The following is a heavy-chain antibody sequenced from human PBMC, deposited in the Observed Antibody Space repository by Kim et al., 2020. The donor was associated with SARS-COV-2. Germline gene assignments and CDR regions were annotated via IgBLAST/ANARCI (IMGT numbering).Heavy chain of an antibody. CDR3: AREASSGWYSGAFDI. CDR1: GGSISSGGYY. Sequence: SETLSLTCTVSGGSISSGGYYWSWIRQHPGKGLEWIGYIYYSGSTYYNPSLKSRVTISVDTSKNQFSLKLSFVTAADTAVYYCAREASSGWYSGAFDIWGQGTMVTVSS. J-gene: IGHJ3*02. V-gene: IGHV4-31*03. D-gene: IGHD6-19*01. CDR2: IYYSGST.